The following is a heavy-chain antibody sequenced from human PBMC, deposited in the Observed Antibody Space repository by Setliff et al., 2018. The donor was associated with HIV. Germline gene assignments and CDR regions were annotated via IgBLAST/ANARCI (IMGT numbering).Heavy chain of an antibody. CDR1: GGSFSGYY. J-gene: IGHJ4*02. Sequence: PSETLSLTCAVYGGSFSGYYWGWIRQPPGKGLEWIGSIYHSGSTCYNPSLKSRVTISVDTSKNQFSLKLSSVTAADTAVYYCARDPYYDILTGFDYWGQGTLVTVSS. CDR3: ARDPYYDILTGFDY. D-gene: IGHD3-9*01. V-gene: IGHV4-38-2*02. CDR2: IYHSGST.